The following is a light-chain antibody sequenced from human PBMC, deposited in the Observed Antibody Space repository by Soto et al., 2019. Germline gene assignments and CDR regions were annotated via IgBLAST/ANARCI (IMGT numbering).Light chain of an antibody. J-gene: IGLJ1*01. CDR1: SSDVGGYNH. Sequence: QSLLTQPASVSGSPGQSITISCTGTSSDVGGYNHVSWYQQHPGKAPKLMIYDVSNRPSGASNRFSGSKSGNTASLTISGLQAEDEADYYCSSYTSSSTLYVFGPGTKVT. V-gene: IGLV2-14*01. CDR3: SSYTSSSTLYV. CDR2: DVS.